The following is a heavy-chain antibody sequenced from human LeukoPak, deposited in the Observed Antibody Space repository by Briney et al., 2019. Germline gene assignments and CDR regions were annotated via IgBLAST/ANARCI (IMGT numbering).Heavy chain of an antibody. J-gene: IGHJ4*02. D-gene: IGHD3-10*01. CDR3: AKGLRWFGEFYYNFFDH. Sequence: GGSLRLSCAASGFTFSSYWMHWVRQAPGKGLVWVSRINSDGSSTSYADSVKGRFTISRDNSENTLNLQMNTLTTEDTAVYYCAKGLRWFGEFYYNFFDHWGQGTLVTVSS. CDR1: GFTFSSYW. V-gene: IGHV3-74*01. CDR2: INSDGSST.